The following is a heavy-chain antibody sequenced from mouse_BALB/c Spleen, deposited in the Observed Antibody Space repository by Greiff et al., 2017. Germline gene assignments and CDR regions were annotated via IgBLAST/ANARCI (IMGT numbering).Heavy chain of an antibody. CDR3: TRNGFYAMDY. D-gene: IGHD2-2*01. V-gene: IGHV6-6*02. Sequence: EVKLEESGGGLVQPGGSMKLSCVASGFTFSNYWMNWVRQSPEKGLEWVAEIRLKSNNYATHYAESVKGRFTISRDDSKSSVYLQMNNLRAEDTGIYYCTRNGFYAMDYWGQGTSVTVSS. CDR1: GFTFSNYW. CDR2: IRLKSNNYAT. J-gene: IGHJ4*01.